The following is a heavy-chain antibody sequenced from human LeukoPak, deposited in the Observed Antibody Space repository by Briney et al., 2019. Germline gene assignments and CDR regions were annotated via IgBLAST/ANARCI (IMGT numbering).Heavy chain of an antibody. CDR1: GYSISSGYY. D-gene: IGHD6-13*01. CDR3: AKHRPASYSSSWYRVAYYYMDV. V-gene: IGHV4-38-2*02. CDR2: IYHSGST. J-gene: IGHJ6*03. Sequence: SSETLSLTCTVSGYSISSGYYWGWIRQPPGKGLEWIGSIYHSGSTYYNPSLKSRVTISVDTSKNQFSLKLSSVTAADTAVYYCAKHRPASYSSSWYRVAYYYMDVWGKGTTVTISS.